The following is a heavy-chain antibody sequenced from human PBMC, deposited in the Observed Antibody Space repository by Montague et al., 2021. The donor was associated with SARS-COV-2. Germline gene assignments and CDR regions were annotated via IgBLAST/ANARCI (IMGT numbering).Heavy chain of an antibody. V-gene: IGHV4-34*01. CDR3: ATYYDILTGYYIDAFDI. D-gene: IGHD3-9*01. Sequence: SETLSLTCAVSGGSFSDDYWSWIRQSPGKGLEWIGEVYHSGSTYYNPSLKSRVTISVDTSKNQFSLKLSSVTAADTAVYYCATYYDILTGYYIDAFDIWGQGTMVTVSS. CDR2: VYHSGST. CDR1: GGSFSDDY. J-gene: IGHJ3*02.